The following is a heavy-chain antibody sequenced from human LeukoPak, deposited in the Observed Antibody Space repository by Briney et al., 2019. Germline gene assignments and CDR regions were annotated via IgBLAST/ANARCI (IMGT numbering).Heavy chain of an antibody. D-gene: IGHD2-15*01. CDR3: AKGEVGY. V-gene: IGHV3-21*04. Sequence: PGGSLRLSCAASGFTFSTYNMNWVRQAPGKGLEWVSSISSSSNYIYYADSVKGRFTISRDNAKNSLYLQMNSLRAEDTAVYYCAKGEVGYWGQGTLVTVSS. CDR1: GFTFSTYN. CDR2: ISSSSNYI. J-gene: IGHJ4*02.